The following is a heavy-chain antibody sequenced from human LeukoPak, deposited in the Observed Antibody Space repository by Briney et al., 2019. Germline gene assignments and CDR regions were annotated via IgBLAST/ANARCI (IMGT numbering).Heavy chain of an antibody. Sequence: PSQTLSLTCTVSGGSISRGDFYWSWIRQPPGKGLEWVGYIYYSGSTYYNPSLKSRLVISRDTSKNQFSLKLSSVTAADTAVYYCAKAGWRGGGTFHEFDPWGQGTLVTVSS. CDR2: IYYSGST. D-gene: IGHD3-16*01. J-gene: IGHJ5*02. CDR1: GGSISRGDFY. CDR3: AKAGWRGGGTFHEFDP. V-gene: IGHV4-30-4*01.